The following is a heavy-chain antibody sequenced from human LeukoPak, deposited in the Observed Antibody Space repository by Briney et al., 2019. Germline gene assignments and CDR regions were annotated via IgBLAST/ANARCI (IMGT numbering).Heavy chain of an antibody. CDR1: GGSISSSNW. J-gene: IGHJ4*02. V-gene: IGHV4-4*02. D-gene: IGHD1-26*01. Sequence: SGTLSLTCAVSGGSISSSNWWSWVRQPPGKGLEWIGYIYYSGSTNYNPSLKSRVTISVDTSKNQFSLKLSSVTAADTAVYYCASGEWELLNWGQGTLVTVSS. CDR3: ASGEWELLN. CDR2: IYYSGST.